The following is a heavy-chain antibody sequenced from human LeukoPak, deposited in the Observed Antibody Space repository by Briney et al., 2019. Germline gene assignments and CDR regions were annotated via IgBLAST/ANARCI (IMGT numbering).Heavy chain of an antibody. Sequence: GGSLRLSCATSAFSFNTYGMHWVRQAPGKGLQWVAFIRYNGNDQYYADSVKGRFTISRDNSKNTLYLQMNSLRAEDTAVYYCAKELYYYYMDVWGKGTTVTISS. V-gene: IGHV3-30*02. CDR1: AFSFNTYG. J-gene: IGHJ6*03. CDR2: IRYNGNDQ. CDR3: AKELYYYYMDV.